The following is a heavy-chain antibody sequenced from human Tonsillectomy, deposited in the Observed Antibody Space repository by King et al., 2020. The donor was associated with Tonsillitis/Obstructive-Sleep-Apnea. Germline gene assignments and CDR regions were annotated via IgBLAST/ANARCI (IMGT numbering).Heavy chain of an antibody. V-gene: IGHV3-7*04. CDR2: IKQDGSEE. Sequence: VQLVESGGGLVQPGGSLRLSCAASGFTFSSYWMSWVRQAPGKGLEWVAKIKQDGSEENYLDSVKGRFTISRDNAKNSLYLQMNSLRAGDTAVYYCARVRGSGCLDYWGQGTLVTVSS. J-gene: IGHJ4*02. CDR3: ARVRGSGCLDY. CDR1: GFTFSSYW. D-gene: IGHD6-19*01.